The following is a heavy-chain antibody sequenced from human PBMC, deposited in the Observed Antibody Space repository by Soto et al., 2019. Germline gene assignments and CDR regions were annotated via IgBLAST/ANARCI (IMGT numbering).Heavy chain of an antibody. D-gene: IGHD3-22*01. Sequence: ASVKVSCKASGYTFTSYGISWVRQAPGQGLEWMGWISAYNGNTNYAQKLQGRVTLTTDTFTSTAYMELRSLRSDDTAVYYCARDLEVTYYYDSSGYESDYFDYWGQGTLVTVSS. CDR1: GYTFTSYG. V-gene: IGHV1-18*01. CDR3: ARDLEVTYYYDSSGYESDYFDY. CDR2: ISAYNGNT. J-gene: IGHJ4*02.